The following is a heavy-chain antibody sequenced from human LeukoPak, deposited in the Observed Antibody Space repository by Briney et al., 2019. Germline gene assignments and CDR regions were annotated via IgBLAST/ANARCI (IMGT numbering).Heavy chain of an antibody. J-gene: IGHJ4*02. V-gene: IGHV3-23*01. Sequence: PEGSLRLSCSASGFAFSRFAMTWVRHLPGKGLDWVSTISGNGHQTYYGDSVKGRFSVSRDNSKNILYLQMDSLRADDSALYYCAKDANYYDSSGFFIPFDYWGQGALCAVSS. CDR1: GFAFSRFA. D-gene: IGHD3-22*01. CDR3: AKDANYYDSSGFFIPFDY. CDR2: ISGNGHQT.